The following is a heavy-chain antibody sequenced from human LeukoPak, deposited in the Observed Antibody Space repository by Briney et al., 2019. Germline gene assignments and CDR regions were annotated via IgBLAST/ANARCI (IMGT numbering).Heavy chain of an antibody. CDR1: GFTFSSYS. CDR3: ARGSNIVGTTTYFDF. J-gene: IGHJ4*02. Sequence: GGSLRLSCAASGFTFSSYSMNWVRQAPGKVLEWVSYISSSSSTIYYADSVKGRFSVSRDNAKNSLYLQMNSLRDEDTAVFYCARGSNIVGTTTYFDFWGQGTLVTVSS. CDR2: ISSSSSTI. D-gene: IGHD1-26*01. V-gene: IGHV3-48*02.